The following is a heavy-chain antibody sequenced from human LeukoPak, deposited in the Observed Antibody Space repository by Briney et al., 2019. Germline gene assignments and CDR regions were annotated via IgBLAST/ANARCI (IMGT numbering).Heavy chain of an antibody. CDR1: GGSISSYY. D-gene: IGHD6-13*01. CDR3: TRSLGYSSS. CDR2: IYYSGST. V-gene: IGHV4-59*01. Sequence: SETLSLTCTVSGGSISSYYWSWIRQPPGKGLEWIGYIYYSGSTNYNPSLKSRVTISVDTSKNQFSLKLSSVTAADTAAYYCTRSLGYSSSWGQGTLVTVSS. J-gene: IGHJ4*02.